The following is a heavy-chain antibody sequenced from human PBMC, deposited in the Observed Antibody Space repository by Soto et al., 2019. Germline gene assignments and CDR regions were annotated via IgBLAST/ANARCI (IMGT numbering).Heavy chain of an antibody. Sequence: SETLSLTCAVYGGSFSGYYWSWIRQPPGKGLEWIGEINHSGSTNYNPSLKSRVTISVDTSKNQFSLKLSSVTAADTAVYYCARSLDYYYYYGMDVWGQGTTVTVSS. J-gene: IGHJ6*02. CDR3: ARSLDYYYYYGMDV. V-gene: IGHV4-34*01. CDR1: GGSFSGYY. CDR2: INHSGST.